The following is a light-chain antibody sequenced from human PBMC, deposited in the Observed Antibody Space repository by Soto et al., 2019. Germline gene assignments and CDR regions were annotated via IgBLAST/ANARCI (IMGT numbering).Light chain of an antibody. CDR2: LEGSGSY. CDR1: SGPSSYI. J-gene: IGLJ2*01. Sequence: SWAQSALGSSVKLTCTLSSGPSSYIIAWHQQQPGKAPRYLMKLEGSGSYNKGSGVPDRFSGSSSGADRYLTISNLQFEDEADYYCETWDSNTRVFGAGTKLTVL. V-gene: IGLV4-60*02. CDR3: ETWDSNTRV.